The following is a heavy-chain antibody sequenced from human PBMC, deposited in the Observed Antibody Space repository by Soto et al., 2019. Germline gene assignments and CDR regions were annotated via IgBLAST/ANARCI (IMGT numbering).Heavy chain of an antibody. Sequence: SETLSLTXTVSGGSISSGGYYWSWIRQHPGKGLEWIGYIYYSGSTYYNPSLKSRVTISVDTSKNQFSLKLSSVTAADTAVYYCARDRPTILDYYYGMDVWGQGTTVTVS. CDR1: GGSISSGGYY. J-gene: IGHJ6*02. CDR2: IYYSGST. D-gene: IGHD2-8*02. V-gene: IGHV4-31*02. CDR3: ARDRPTILDYYYGMDV.